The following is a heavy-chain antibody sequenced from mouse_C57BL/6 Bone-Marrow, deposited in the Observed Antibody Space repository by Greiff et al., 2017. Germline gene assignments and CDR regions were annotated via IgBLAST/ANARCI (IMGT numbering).Heavy chain of an antibody. J-gene: IGHJ2*01. CDR2: INPYNGGT. D-gene: IGHD1-2*01. V-gene: IGHV1-19*01. CDR3: ANHYYGRDY. Sequence: EVQLQQSGPVLVKPGASVKMSCKASGYTFTDYYMNWVKQSHGKSLEWIGVINPYNGGTSYNQKFKGKATLTVDKSSSTAYMELNSLTSEDSAVYYCANHYYGRDYWGQGTTLTVAS. CDR1: GYTFTDYY.